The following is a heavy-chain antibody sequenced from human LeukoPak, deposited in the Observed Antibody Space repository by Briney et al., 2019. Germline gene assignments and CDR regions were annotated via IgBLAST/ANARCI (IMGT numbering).Heavy chain of an antibody. Sequence: ATVKVSCKASGYTFTSYDINWVRQATGQGLEWMGWMNPNSGNTGYAQKFQGRVTMTRNTSISTAYMELSSLRSEDTAVYYCARAEFEGVITPGWGQGTLVTVSS. V-gene: IGHV1-8*01. CDR1: GYTFTSYD. J-gene: IGHJ4*02. CDR3: ARAEFEGVITPG. CDR2: MNPNSGNT. D-gene: IGHD3-22*01.